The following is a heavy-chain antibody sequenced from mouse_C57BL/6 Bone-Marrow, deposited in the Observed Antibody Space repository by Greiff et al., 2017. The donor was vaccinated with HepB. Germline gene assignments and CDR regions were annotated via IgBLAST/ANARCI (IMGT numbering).Heavy chain of an antibody. Sequence: QVQLQQPGAELVKPGASVKLSCKASGYTFTSYWMHWVKQRPGQGLEWIGMIHPNSGSTNYNEKFKSKATLTVDKSSSTAYMQLSSLTSEDSAVYYCARRGYDHYYAMDYWGKGTSVTVS. CDR1: GYTFTSYW. D-gene: IGHD3-1*01. J-gene: IGHJ4*01. V-gene: IGHV1-64*01. CDR3: ARRGYDHYYAMDY. CDR2: IHPNSGST.